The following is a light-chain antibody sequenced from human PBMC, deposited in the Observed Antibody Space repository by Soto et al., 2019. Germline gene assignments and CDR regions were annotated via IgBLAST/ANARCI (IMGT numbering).Light chain of an antibody. Sequence: QSVRTQPPSASGSPGQSVTISCTGTSSDVGGYEYVSWYQQHPGKAPKLIIYDVLKRPSGVPDRFSGSKSANTASLTVSGLQAEDEADYYCSSFAGSHYVFGTGTKVTVL. J-gene: IGLJ1*01. CDR1: SSDVGGYEY. V-gene: IGLV2-8*01. CDR3: SSFAGSHYV. CDR2: DVL.